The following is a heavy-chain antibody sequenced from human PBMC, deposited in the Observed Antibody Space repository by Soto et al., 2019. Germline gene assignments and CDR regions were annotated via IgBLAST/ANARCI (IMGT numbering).Heavy chain of an antibody. D-gene: IGHD3-9*01. Sequence: EVQLVESGGGLVQPGGSLRLSCAASGFSFSDHYMDWVRQASGKGLEWVGRIRNKANSYTAAYAASVNGRFTVSRDDSKPSLYLEMNSLKIEDTALYYCVRAGTGFQLDYWGQGTLVTVSS. J-gene: IGHJ4*02. CDR3: VRAGTGFQLDY. CDR2: IRNKANSYTA. CDR1: GFSFSDHY. V-gene: IGHV3-72*01.